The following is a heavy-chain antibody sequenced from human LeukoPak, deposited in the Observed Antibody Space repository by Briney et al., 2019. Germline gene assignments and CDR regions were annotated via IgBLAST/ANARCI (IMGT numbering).Heavy chain of an antibody. CDR1: GGSFSGYY. J-gene: IGHJ6*03. Sequence: PSETLSLTCAVYGGSFSGYYWSWIRQPPGKGLEWIGEINHSGSTNYNPSLKSRVTISVDTSKNQFSLKLSSVTAADPAVYYCARGTVPTYYYYYMDVWGKGTTVTVSS. CDR3: ARGTVPTYYYYYMDV. CDR2: INHSGST. V-gene: IGHV4-34*01. D-gene: IGHD4-17*01.